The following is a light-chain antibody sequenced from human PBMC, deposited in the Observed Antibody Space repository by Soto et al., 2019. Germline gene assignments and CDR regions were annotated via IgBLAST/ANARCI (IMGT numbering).Light chain of an antibody. CDR2: AAS. V-gene: IGKV1-39*01. CDR1: QSISSY. J-gene: IGKJ1*01. CDR3: QQSYSTPRT. Sequence: DIQLTQSPSTLSASVGDRVTITCRASQSISSYLNWYQQKPGKAPKLLIYAASSLQSGVPSRFSGSGSGTDFTLTISSLQPEDFATYYCQQSYSTPRTSGHVTKVAIK.